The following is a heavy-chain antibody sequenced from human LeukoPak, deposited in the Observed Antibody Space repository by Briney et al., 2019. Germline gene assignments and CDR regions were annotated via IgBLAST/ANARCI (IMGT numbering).Heavy chain of an antibody. CDR1: GFTFSNAW. CDR2: IKSKTDGGTT. CDR3: TTDPMSYYYYYGMDV. V-gene: IGHV3-15*01. Sequence: PGGSLRLSCAASGFTFSNAWMSWVRQAPGKGLEWVGRIKSKTDGGTTDYAAPVKGRFTISRDDSKNTLYLQMNSLKTEDTAVYYCTTDPMSYYYYYGMDVWGQGTTVTVSS. J-gene: IGHJ6*02.